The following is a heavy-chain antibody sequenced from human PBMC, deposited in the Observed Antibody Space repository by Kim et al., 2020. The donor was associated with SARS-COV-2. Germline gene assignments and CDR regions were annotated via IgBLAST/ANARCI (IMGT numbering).Heavy chain of an antibody. V-gene: IGHV4-39*01. D-gene: IGHD6-19*01. CDR1: GGSISSSSYY. CDR2: IYYSGST. CDR3: ARRGYSSGWLNYGMDV. J-gene: IGHJ6*02. Sequence: SETLSLTCTVSGGSISSSSYYWGWIRQPPGKGLEWIGSIYYSGSTYYNPSLKSRVTISVDTSKNQFSLKLSSVTAADTAVYYCARRGYSSGWLNYGMDVWGQGTTVTVSS.